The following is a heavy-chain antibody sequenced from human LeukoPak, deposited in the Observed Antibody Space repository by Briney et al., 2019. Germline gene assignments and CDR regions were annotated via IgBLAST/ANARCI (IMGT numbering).Heavy chain of an antibody. D-gene: IGHD2-2*01. CDR3: ARDLGVDQLRSWSPAFDP. J-gene: IGHJ5*02. CDR2: IKHDGSGM. Sequence: GGSLRLSCTTSEFTLSYFWMSWVRQAPGKGLEWVANIKHDGSGMSYVDSVKGRFIISRDNAKDSLYLQMNSLRAEDTAVYYCARDLGVDQLRSWSPAFDPWGQGTLVTVSS. V-gene: IGHV3-7*01. CDR1: EFTLSYFW.